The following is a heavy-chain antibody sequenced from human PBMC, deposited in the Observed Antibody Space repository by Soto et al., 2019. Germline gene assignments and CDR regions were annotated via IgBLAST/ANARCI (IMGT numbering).Heavy chain of an antibody. J-gene: IGHJ4*02. D-gene: IGHD3-3*01. Sequence: GGSLRLSCASSGFTFSSYAMSWVRQAPGKGLEWVSAISGSGGSTYYADSVKGRFTISRDNSKNTLYLQMNSLRAEDTAVYYCAKDSSYDFWSGYSDYWGQGTLVTVSS. CDR1: GFTFSSYA. CDR2: ISGSGGST. CDR3: AKDSSYDFWSGYSDY. V-gene: IGHV3-23*01.